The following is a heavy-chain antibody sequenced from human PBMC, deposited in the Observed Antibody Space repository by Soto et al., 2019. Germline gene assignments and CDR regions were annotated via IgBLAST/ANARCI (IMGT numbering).Heavy chain of an antibody. CDR3: ASSGSYYGDYYYGMDV. CDR1: GFTFDEYA. D-gene: IGHD1-26*01. Sequence: GGSLRLSCAASGFTFDEYAMHWGRQAPGKGLEWVSGISWNSGSIGYADSVKGRFTISRDNAKNSLYLQMNSLRAEDTALYYCASSGSYYGDYYYGMDVWGQGTTVTVSS. CDR2: ISWNSGSI. V-gene: IGHV3-9*01. J-gene: IGHJ6*02.